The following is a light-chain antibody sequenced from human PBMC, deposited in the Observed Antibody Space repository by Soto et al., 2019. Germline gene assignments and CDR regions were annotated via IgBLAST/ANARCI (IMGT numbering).Light chain of an antibody. CDR1: SSDVGAYNY. Sequence: QSALTQPASVSGSPGQSITISCTGTSSDVGAYNYVSWYQQHPAKVPKLMIYDVSNRPSGVSDRFSGSKSGNTASLTISGLQAEDEADYYCYSYTRSSTYVFGTGTKVTVL. CDR2: DVS. V-gene: IGLV2-14*01. J-gene: IGLJ1*01. CDR3: YSYTRSSTYV.